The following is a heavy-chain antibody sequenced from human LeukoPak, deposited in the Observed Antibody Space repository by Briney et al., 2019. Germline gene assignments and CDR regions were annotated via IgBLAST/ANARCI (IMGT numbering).Heavy chain of an antibody. V-gene: IGHV3-23*01. CDR3: ARNGDRPTYYFDY. CDR2: ISGSGGST. J-gene: IGHJ4*02. D-gene: IGHD4-17*01. CDR1: GFTFGTYA. Sequence: GGSLRLSCVASGFTFGTYAMSWVRQAPGKGLEWVSAISGSGGSTYYADSVKGRFTISRDNSKNTLYLQVDSLRAEDTAVYYCARNGDRPTYYFDYWGQGPLVTVSS.